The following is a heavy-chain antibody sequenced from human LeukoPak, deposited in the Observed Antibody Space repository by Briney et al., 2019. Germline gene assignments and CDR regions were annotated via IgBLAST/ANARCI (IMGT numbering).Heavy chain of an antibody. CDR3: ARGAMITFGGVIVTPFDY. J-gene: IGHJ4*02. CDR1: GFTFSNYS. Sequence: GSLRLSCAASGFTFSNYSMSWIRQAPGKGLEWIWYIYYSGSTNYYPSLKRRVTISAGTTENHFFLKLSSVTAADTAVYYCARGAMITFGGVIVTPFDYWGQGTLVTVAS. CDR2: IYYSGST. V-gene: IGHV4-59*01. D-gene: IGHD3-16*02.